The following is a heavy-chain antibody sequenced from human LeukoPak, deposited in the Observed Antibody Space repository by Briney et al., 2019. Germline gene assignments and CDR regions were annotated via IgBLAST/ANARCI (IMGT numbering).Heavy chain of an antibody. CDR2: IRYDGSYK. D-gene: IGHD5-12*01. CDR3: ARDGVSGYDY. J-gene: IGHJ4*02. Sequence: GGSLRLSCAASGFTFSSYAMHWVRQAPGKGLDWVAFIRYDGSYKYYADSVKGRFTISRDDSKNTLNLQMNSLSAEDTAVYYCARDGVSGYDYWGQGTLVTVSS. CDR1: GFTFSSYA. V-gene: IGHV3-30*02.